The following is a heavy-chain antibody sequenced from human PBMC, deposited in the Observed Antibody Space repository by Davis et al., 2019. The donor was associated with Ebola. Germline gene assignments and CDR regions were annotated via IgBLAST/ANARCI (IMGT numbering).Heavy chain of an antibody. CDR2: IYPGDSDT. Sequence: GESLKISCKGSGYSFTSYWIGWVRQMPGKGLEWMGIIYPGDSDTRYSPSFQGHVTISADKSISTAYLQWSSLKASDTAMYYCARHPVSYSSSWNYYYYGMDVWGQGTTVTVSS. CDR3: ARHPVSYSSSWNYYYYGMDV. D-gene: IGHD6-13*01. V-gene: IGHV5-51*01. CDR1: GYSFTSYW. J-gene: IGHJ6*02.